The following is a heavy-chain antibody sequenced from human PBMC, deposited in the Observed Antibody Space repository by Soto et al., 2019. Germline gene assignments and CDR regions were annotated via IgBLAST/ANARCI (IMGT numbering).Heavy chain of an antibody. CDR3: AKRWELLG. Sequence: GGSLRLSCAASGFTFRSFTMNWVRQAPGKGLEWIGLIKSKTDGGTADYAAPVKGRFTISRDDSKNTLYLQMNSLKTEDTAVYYCAKRWELLGGGEGTLVTVSS. D-gene: IGHD2-15*01. CDR2: IKSKTDGGTA. V-gene: IGHV3-15*01. J-gene: IGHJ4*02. CDR1: GFTFRSFT.